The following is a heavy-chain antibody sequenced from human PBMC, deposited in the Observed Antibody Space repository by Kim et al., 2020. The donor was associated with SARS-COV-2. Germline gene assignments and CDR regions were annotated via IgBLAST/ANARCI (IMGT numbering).Heavy chain of an antibody. J-gene: IGHJ4*02. D-gene: IGHD2-21*01. CDR3: SNCGTFGTTCYFDN. Sequence: YADSGKGRFTISRDDAKNSVYLQMNSLRAEDTAVYYCSNCGTFGTTCYFDNWGQGTLVTVSS. V-gene: IGHV3-48*03.